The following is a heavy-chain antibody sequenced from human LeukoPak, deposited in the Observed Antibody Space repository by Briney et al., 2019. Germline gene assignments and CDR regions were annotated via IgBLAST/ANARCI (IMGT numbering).Heavy chain of an antibody. CDR1: GGSISSGGYY. J-gene: IGHJ4*02. CDR2: IYYSGGT. Sequence: SETLSLTCTVSGGSISSGGYYWSWIRQHPGKGLEWIGYIYYSGGTYYNPSLKSRVTISVDTSKNQFSLKLSSVTAADTAVYYCARGEEQWLVHDYWGQGTLVTVSS. V-gene: IGHV4-31*03. D-gene: IGHD6-19*01. CDR3: ARGEEQWLVHDY.